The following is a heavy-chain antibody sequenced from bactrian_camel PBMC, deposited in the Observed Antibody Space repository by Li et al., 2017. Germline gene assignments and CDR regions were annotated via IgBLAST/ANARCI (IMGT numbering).Heavy chain of an antibody. V-gene: IGHV3S53*01. CDR3: SADREGHCLYLHVRDN. CDR1: GYTVPFSC. J-gene: IGHJ4*01. CDR2: RDRDGSI. D-gene: IGHD7*01. Sequence: VQLVESGGGSAQAGGSLKLSCAHSGYTVPFSCMGWFRQAPGREPEAVAARDRDGSISYGGSVKGRFTISKDNAKNTLYLQMNSLKPEDTAMYYCSADREGHCLYLHVRDNWGQGTQVTVS.